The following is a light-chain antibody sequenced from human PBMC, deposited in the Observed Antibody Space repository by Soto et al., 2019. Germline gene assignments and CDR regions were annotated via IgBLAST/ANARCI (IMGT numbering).Light chain of an antibody. Sequence: EIVLTQAPGTLSLSPGERATLFCRARQSVSSNYLAWYQQKPGQAPSLLIYGASSRATGIPDRFSGSGSGTDFTLTIRRLEPEDFAMYYCQQYGTSRTFGQGTKVEIK. J-gene: IGKJ1*01. CDR1: QSVSSNY. CDR3: QQYGTSRT. CDR2: GAS. V-gene: IGKV3-20*01.